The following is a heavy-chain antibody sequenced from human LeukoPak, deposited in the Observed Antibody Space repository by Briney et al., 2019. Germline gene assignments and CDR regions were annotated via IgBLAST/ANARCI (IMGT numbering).Heavy chain of an antibody. CDR2: IYYSGST. J-gene: IGHJ4*02. V-gene: IGHV4-31*03. CDR3: ARGITMVRGVIDR. CDR1: GVSISSGGYY. D-gene: IGHD3-10*01. Sequence: SETLSLTCTVSGVSISSGGYYWSWIRQHPGKGLEWIGYIYYSGSTYYNPSLKSRVTISVDTSKNQFSLKLSSVTAADTAVYYCARGITMVRGVIDRWGQGTLVTVSS.